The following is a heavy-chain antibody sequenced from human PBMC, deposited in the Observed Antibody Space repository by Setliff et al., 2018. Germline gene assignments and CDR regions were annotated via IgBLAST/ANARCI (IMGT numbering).Heavy chain of an antibody. CDR1: GFTFSSYW. Sequence: SGGSLRLSCAASGFTFSSYWMSWVRQAPGKGLEWVANIKQDGSEKYYVDSVKGRFTISGDNAKNSLYLQMNSLRAEYTAVYYCARDHAYGSRFYYYYNGMDVWGQGTTVTVSS. V-gene: IGHV3-7*01. CDR2: IKQDGSEK. D-gene: IGHD3-10*01. J-gene: IGHJ6*02. CDR3: ARDHAYGSRFYYYYNGMDV.